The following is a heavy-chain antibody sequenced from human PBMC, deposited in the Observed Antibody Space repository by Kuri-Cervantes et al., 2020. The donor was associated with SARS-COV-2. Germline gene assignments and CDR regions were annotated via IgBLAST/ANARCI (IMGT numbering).Heavy chain of an antibody. CDR1: GGSFSGYY. CDR3: ARQMMSSITIFGVVITRNWFDP. D-gene: IGHD3-3*01. J-gene: IGHJ5*02. Sequence: ETLSLTCAVYGGSFSGYYWSWIRQPPGKGLEWIGSIYYSGSTYYNPSLKSRVTISVDTSKNQFPLKLSSVTAADTAVYYCARQMMSSITIFGVVITRNWFDPWGQGTLVTVSS. CDR2: IYYSGST. V-gene: IGHV4-34*01.